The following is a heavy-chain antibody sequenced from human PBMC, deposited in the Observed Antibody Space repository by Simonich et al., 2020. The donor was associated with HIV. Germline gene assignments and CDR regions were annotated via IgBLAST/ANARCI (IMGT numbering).Heavy chain of an antibody. J-gene: IGHJ2*01. CDR3: ARHSASYDSSGRRYFDL. CDR1: GGSFSGYY. Sequence: QVQLQQWGAGLLKPSETLSLTCAVYGGSFSGYYWSWIRQPPGKGLEWIGEINHSGSTNDNPSLKSRVTISLDTSKNQFSLKLSSVTAADTAVYYCARHSASYDSSGRRYFDLWGRGTLVTVFS. V-gene: IGHV4-34*01. D-gene: IGHD3-22*01. CDR2: INHSGST.